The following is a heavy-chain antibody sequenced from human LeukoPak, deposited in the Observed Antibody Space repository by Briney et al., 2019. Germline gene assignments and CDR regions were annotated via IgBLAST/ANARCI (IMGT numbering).Heavy chain of an antibody. Sequence: PSETLSLTCTVSGGSISSYYWSWIRQPPGKGLEWIGYIHYSGSTNYNPSLKSRVTISVDTSKNQFSLKLSSVTAADTAVYYCARLHYGGNYGYYYYYMDVWGKGTTVTISS. CDR1: GGSISSYY. D-gene: IGHD4-23*01. V-gene: IGHV4-59*08. CDR2: IHYSGST. CDR3: ARLHYGGNYGYYYYYMDV. J-gene: IGHJ6*03.